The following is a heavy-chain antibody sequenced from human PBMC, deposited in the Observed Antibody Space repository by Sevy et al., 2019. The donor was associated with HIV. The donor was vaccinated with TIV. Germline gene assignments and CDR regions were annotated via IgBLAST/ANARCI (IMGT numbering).Heavy chain of an antibody. CDR2: VSHSGNT. J-gene: IGHJ4*02. D-gene: IGHD2-2*01. CDR3: ARLRWDLVVVPGATPGCYFDY. CDR1: GDSINTYY. V-gene: IGHV4-59*08. Sequence: SETVSLTCTVSGDSINTYYWSWIRQPPGKGVEWIGYVSHSGNTNYNPSLKSRVSMSLDTSRNQFSLKVKSVTAADTAVYYCARLRWDLVVVPGATPGCYFDYWGQGTLVTVSS.